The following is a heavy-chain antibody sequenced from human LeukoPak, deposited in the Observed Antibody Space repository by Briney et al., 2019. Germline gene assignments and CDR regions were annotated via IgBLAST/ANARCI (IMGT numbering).Heavy chain of an antibody. Sequence: GGSLRLSCAASGFTFKSYWMNWVRQAPGRGLEWVASIKQDGTQQDYVDSVKGRFTVSRDNARNSLYLQMNSLRTEDSAVYYCARDLPKWEPFYYWGQGTLVTVSS. CDR2: IKQDGTQQ. CDR3: ARDLPKWEPFYY. J-gene: IGHJ4*02. CDR1: GFTFKSYW. V-gene: IGHV3-7*01. D-gene: IGHD1-26*01.